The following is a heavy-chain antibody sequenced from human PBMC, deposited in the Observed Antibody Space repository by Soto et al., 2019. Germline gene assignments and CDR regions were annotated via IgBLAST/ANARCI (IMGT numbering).Heavy chain of an antibody. D-gene: IGHD5-18*01. Sequence: QVQLVQSGAEVKKPGASVKVSCKASGYTFTSYAMHWLRQAPGQRLEWMGWSNAGNGNTKYSQKFQGRVTITRDTSASTADMELSSLRSEDTAVYYCARDPGYSYGYNWGQGTLVTVSS. V-gene: IGHV1-3*01. CDR2: SNAGNGNT. J-gene: IGHJ4*02. CDR3: ARDPGYSYGYN. CDR1: GYTFTSYA.